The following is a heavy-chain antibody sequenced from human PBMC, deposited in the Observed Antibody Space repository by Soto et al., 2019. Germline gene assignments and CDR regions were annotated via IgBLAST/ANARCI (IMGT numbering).Heavy chain of an antibody. CDR2: ISSNGGST. D-gene: IGHD6-19*01. CDR1: GFTFSSYA. CDR3: VKDNTPGIAVAVFNWFDP. J-gene: IGHJ5*02. Sequence: GGSLRLSCSASGFTFSSYAMHWVRQAPGKGLEYVSAISSNGGSTYYADSVKGRFTISRDNSKNTLYLQMSSLRAEDTAVYYCVKDNTPGIAVAVFNWFDPWGQGTLVTVSS. V-gene: IGHV3-64D*08.